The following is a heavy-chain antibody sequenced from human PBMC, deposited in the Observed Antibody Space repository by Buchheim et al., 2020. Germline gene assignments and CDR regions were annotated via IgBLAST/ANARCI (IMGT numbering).Heavy chain of an antibody. CDR1: GYTFTNYG. CDR3: ARGRMWDIVVVPAASDYYYYMDV. Sequence: QVHLVQSGAEVKEPGASVKVSCKASGYTFTNYGVTWVRQAPGQGLEWMGWISAYNGNRNYAQRLQGRVTMTTDTSTSTAYMELRSLRSDDTAVYYCARGRMWDIVVVPAASDYYYYMDVWGKGTT. CDR2: ISAYNGNR. J-gene: IGHJ6*03. D-gene: IGHD2-2*01. V-gene: IGHV1-18*01.